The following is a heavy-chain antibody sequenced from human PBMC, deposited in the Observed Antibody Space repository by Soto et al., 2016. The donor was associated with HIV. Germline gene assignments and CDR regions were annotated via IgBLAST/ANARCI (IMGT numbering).Heavy chain of an antibody. Sequence: QVQLRQWGAGLLKPSETLSLTCAVYGGSFGGYYWNWIRQSPGQKVEWIGEINHSRNINIKSSLKSRTSISVDTFKNQFSLKLTSLTPADTGIYYCARGGLDESGGYPFDFWSQGTVVTVSS. CDR1: GGSFGGYY. CDR3: ARGGLDESGGYPFDF. V-gene: IGHV4-34*04. J-gene: IGHJ4*02. CDR2: INHSRNI. D-gene: IGHD3-22*01.